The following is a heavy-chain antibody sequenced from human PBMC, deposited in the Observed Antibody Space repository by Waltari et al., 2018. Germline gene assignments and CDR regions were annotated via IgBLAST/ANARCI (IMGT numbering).Heavy chain of an antibody. CDR2: INPNSGGT. D-gene: IGHD5-18*01. CDR3: AREVVDTAMMYSPDAFDI. CDR1: GYTFTGYY. J-gene: IGHJ3*02. Sequence: QVQLVQSGAEVKKPGASVKVSCKASGYTFTGYYMHWVQQAPGQGLEWMGRINPNSGGTNYAQKFQGRVTMTRDTSISTAYMELSRLRSDDTAVYYCAREVVDTAMMYSPDAFDIWGQGTMVTVSS. V-gene: IGHV1-2*06.